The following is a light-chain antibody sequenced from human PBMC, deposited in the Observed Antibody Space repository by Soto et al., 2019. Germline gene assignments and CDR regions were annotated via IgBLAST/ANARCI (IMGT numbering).Light chain of an antibody. CDR2: AAS. V-gene: IGKV1D-12*01. J-gene: IGKJ1*01. CDR1: QGIGNW. Sequence: DIQMTQSPFSVSASIGDTVTITCRASQGIGNWLAWYQHKPGKAPRLLIFAASRLQTGVPSRFSGSGSGTDFTLPINNLQPEDFASYHCQQASSFPPTFGQGTKVEIK. CDR3: QQASSFPPT.